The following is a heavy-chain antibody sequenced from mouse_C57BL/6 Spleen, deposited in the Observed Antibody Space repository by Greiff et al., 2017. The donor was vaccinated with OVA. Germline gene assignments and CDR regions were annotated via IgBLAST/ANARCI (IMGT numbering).Heavy chain of an antibody. D-gene: IGHD1-1*01. CDR1: GYSITSGYD. CDR2: ISYSGST. Sequence: EVQLQESGPGMVKPSQSLSLTCTVTGYSITSGYDWHWIRHFPGNKLEWMGYISYSGSTNYNPSLKSRISITHDTSKNHFFLKLNSVTTEDTATYYCARGLLRYQGYFDVWGTGTTVTVSS. J-gene: IGHJ1*03. CDR3: ARGLLRYQGYFDV. V-gene: IGHV3-1*01.